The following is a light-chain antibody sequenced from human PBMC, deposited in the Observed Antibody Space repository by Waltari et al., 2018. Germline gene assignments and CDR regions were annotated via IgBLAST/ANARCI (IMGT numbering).Light chain of an antibody. J-gene: IGKJ1*01. CDR2: LGS. Sequence: DIEMTQSPLSLPVTPGDPASISCRSSQSLLYSNAYNYLDWSLQKPGQSPQLLIYLGSNRASGVPDRFSGSGSGTDFTLKISRVEAEDVGIYYCMQALQTPRTFGQGTKVEIK. CDR1: QSLLYSNAYNY. V-gene: IGKV2-28*01. CDR3: MQALQTPRT.